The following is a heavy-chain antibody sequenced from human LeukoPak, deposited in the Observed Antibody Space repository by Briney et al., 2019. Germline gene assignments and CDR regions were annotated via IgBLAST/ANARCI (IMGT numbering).Heavy chain of an antibody. CDR1: GGSISSHY. V-gene: IGHV4-59*11. Sequence: SETLSLTCTVSGGSISSHYWSWIRQPPGKGLEWIGYIYYSGSTKYNPSLKSRVTISVDTSKNQFSLKLSSVTAADTAVYYCARGGTTVTPGLLWFDPWGQGTLVTVSS. J-gene: IGHJ5*02. D-gene: IGHD4-17*01. CDR2: IYYSGST. CDR3: ARGGTTVTPGLLWFDP.